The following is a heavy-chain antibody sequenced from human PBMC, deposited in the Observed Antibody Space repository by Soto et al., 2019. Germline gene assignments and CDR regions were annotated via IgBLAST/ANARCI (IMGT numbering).Heavy chain of an antibody. V-gene: IGHV1-3*01. Sequence: QDHLVQSGAEVRKPGASVKVSCKASGYTFSSYAMHWVRQAPGQRLEWMGWINAGYGNTKSSQKFQDRVTISRDTSASTAYMELTSLRSEDTAVYYCARDTGDGTFDFWGQGTLVTVSS. D-gene: IGHD7-27*01. CDR2: INAGYGNT. CDR3: ARDTGDGTFDF. CDR1: GYTFSSYA. J-gene: IGHJ4*02.